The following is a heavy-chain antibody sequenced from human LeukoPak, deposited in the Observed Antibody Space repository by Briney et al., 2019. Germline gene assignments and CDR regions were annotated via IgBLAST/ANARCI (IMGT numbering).Heavy chain of an antibody. Sequence: PSETLSLTCTVSGGSISSYYWSWIRQPPGKGLEWIGYIYYSGSTNYNPSLKSRVTISVDTSKNQFSLKLSSVTAADTAVYYCARDLGLRRFDYWGQGTLVTASS. V-gene: IGHV4-59*01. J-gene: IGHJ4*02. CDR1: GGSISSYY. D-gene: IGHD4-17*01. CDR3: ARDLGLRRFDY. CDR2: IYYSGST.